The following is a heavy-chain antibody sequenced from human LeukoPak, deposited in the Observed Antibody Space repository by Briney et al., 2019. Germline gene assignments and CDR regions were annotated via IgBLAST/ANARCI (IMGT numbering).Heavy chain of an antibody. J-gene: IGHJ3*02. D-gene: IGHD4-17*01. CDR3: AKDPNGDYVGAFDT. V-gene: IGHV3-23*01. Sequence: GGSLRLSCAASGFTFSAYGVTWVRQAPGKGLEWVSSMGVSGDNVHYADSVKGRFAISRDNSKNTLYLQMNSLRAEDAAVYYCAKDPNGDYVGAFDTWGQGTMVTVST. CDR1: GFTFSAYG. CDR2: MGVSGDNV.